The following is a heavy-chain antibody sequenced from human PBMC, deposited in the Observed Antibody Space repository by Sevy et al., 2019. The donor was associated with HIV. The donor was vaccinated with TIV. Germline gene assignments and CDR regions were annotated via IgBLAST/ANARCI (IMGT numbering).Heavy chain of an antibody. Sequence: GGSLRLSCAASGITFSSAWMSWVRLVPGKGLEWLGRIKSETDGGAADYAADVKGRCTISRDESKETRYLQLNSLKTEDTAVYYCTTDLGFYSSKWGQGTLVTVSS. CDR3: TTDLGFYSSK. CDR2: IKSETDGGAA. V-gene: IGHV3-15*01. CDR1: GITFSSAW. D-gene: IGHD4-4*01. J-gene: IGHJ4*02.